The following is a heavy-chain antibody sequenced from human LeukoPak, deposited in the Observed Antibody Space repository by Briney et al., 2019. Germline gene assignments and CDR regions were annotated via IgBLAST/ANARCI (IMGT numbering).Heavy chain of an antibody. D-gene: IGHD4-17*01. CDR2: IYYSGHT. V-gene: IGHV4-39*01. CDR3: ARHVAHSTVTPFDY. J-gene: IGHJ4*02. CDR1: GGAICSSSYY. Sequence: SETLSLTCTVSGGAICSSSYYWGWIREPPGKGLEWIESIYYSGHTYYTPSHKSRLNISVDTSKNQFSLKLSSVPAADTAVYYCARHVAHSTVTPFDYWGQGTLVTVSS.